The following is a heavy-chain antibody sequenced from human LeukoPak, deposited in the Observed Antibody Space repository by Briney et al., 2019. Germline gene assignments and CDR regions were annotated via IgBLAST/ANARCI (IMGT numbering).Heavy chain of an antibody. V-gene: IGHV3-11*01. CDR1: GFTFSDYY. CDR3: ARDGEVITSDWFDP. D-gene: IGHD3-16*02. CDR2: ISSSGSTI. J-gene: IGHJ5*02. Sequence: GGSLRLSCAASGFTFSDYYMSWIRQAPGKGLEWVSYISSSGSTIYYADSVKGRFTISRDNAKNSLYLQMNSLRAEDTAVYYCARDGEVITSDWFDPWGQGTLVTVSS.